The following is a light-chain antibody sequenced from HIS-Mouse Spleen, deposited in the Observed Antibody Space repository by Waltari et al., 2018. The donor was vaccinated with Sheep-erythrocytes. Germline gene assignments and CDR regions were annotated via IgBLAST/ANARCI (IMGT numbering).Light chain of an antibody. CDR3: QQSYSTPQFT. CDR1: QSISSY. CDR2: AAS. Sequence: DIQMTQSPSSLSASVGYRVTITCRASQSISSYLNWYQQKPGKAPKLLIYAASSLQSGVPSRFSGSGSGTDFTLTISSLQPEDFATYYCQQSYSTPQFTFGSGTKVDIK. J-gene: IGKJ3*01. V-gene: IGKV1-39*01.